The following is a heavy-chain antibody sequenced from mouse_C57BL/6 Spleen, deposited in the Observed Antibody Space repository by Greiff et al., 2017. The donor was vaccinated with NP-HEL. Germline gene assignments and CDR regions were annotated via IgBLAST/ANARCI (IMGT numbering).Heavy chain of an antibody. CDR2: IDPSDSET. V-gene: IGHV1-52*01. Sequence: QVQLQQPGAELVRPGSSVKLSCKASGYTFTSYWMHWVKQRPIQGLEWIGNIDPSDSETHYNQKFKDKATLTVDKSSSTAYMQISSLTSEDSAVYYCARCGDSSDNAMDYWGQGTSVTVSS. J-gene: IGHJ4*01. D-gene: IGHD3-2*02. CDR3: ARCGDSSDNAMDY. CDR1: GYTFTSYW.